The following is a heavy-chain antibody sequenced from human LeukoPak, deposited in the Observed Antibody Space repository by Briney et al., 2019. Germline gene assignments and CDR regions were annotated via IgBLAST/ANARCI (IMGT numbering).Heavy chain of an antibody. CDR1: GYTFTSDD. D-gene: IGHD2-8*02. J-gene: IGHJ4*02. CDR2: INPSGGST. CDR3: ARVPMHYCTGDTCQPALFDS. V-gene: IGHV1-46*01. Sequence: AAVWVSCTASGYTFTSDDMHWGREAPGQGLEWMGIINPSGGSTSYTQKLQGKVTMTRDTSTSTVYMELSSLRSDGTDDTAVYYCARVPMHYCTGDTCQPALFDSWGQGALVTVS.